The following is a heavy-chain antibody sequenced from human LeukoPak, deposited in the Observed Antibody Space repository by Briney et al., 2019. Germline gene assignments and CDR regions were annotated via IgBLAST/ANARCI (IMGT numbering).Heavy chain of an antibody. J-gene: IGHJ4*02. CDR1: GYTFKNFG. V-gene: IGHV1-46*02. D-gene: IGHD6-19*01. CDR2: INPSGGST. CDR3: ARSQNLALDDY. Sequence: ASVKVSCKASGYTFKNFGISWVRQAPGQGLEWMGIINPSGGSTSYAQKFQGRVTMTRDTSTSTVYMELSSLRSEDTAVYYCARSQNLALDDYWGQGTLVTVSS.